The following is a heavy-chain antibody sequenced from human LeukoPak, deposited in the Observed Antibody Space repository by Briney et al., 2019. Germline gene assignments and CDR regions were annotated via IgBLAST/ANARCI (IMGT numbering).Heavy chain of an antibody. D-gene: IGHD6-19*01. V-gene: IGHV3-33*01. J-gene: IGHJ4*02. CDR3: AREQQWLGPLDY. CDR1: GSNFSSFG. CDR2: IYSDGSNE. Sequence: GGSLRLSCAASGSNFSSFGLHWVHQAPGKGLEWVAIIYSDGSNEYYADSVKGRFTISRDNSKNTLSLQMNSLRAEDTAVYHCAREQQWLGPLDYWGQGTLVTVSS.